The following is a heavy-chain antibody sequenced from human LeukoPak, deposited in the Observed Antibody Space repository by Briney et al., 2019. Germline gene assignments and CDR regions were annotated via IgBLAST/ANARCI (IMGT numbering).Heavy chain of an antibody. CDR2: ISWKSGSI. J-gene: IGHJ4*02. CDR1: GFTFHDYA. Sequence: GGSLRLSCAASGFTFHDYAMHWVRQAPGKGLEWVSGISWKSGSIVYADSVKGRFTISRDNAKNSLYLQMNSLRAEDMALYYCAKGFEYYGSGSQEPFDYWGQGTLVTVSS. D-gene: IGHD3-10*01. V-gene: IGHV3-9*03. CDR3: AKGFEYYGSGSQEPFDY.